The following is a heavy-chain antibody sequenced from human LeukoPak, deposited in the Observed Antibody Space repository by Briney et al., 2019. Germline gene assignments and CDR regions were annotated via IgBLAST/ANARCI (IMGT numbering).Heavy chain of an antibody. CDR2: LYYGGST. V-gene: IGHV4-59*01. J-gene: IGHJ6*02. CDR1: GGSISSYY. D-gene: IGHD3-3*01. CDR3: ARGTIFGVVMDV. Sequence: PSETLSLTCTVSGGSISSYYWSWIRQPPGKGLEWIGYLYYGGSTIYNPSLKSRVTISVDTSKNQFSLKLTSVTAADTAMYYRARGTIFGVVMDVWGQGTTVTVSS.